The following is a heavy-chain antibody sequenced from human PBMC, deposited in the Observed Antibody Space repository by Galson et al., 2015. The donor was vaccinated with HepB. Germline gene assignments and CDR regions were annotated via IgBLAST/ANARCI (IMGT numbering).Heavy chain of an antibody. J-gene: IGHJ5*02. CDR2: ISYDGSNK. V-gene: IGHV3-30-3*01. CDR1: GFTFSSYA. CDR3: ARWGGNCSGGSCYSGDWFDP. Sequence: SLRLSCAASGFTFSSYAMHWVRQAPGKGLEWVAVISYDGSNKYYADSVKGRFTISRDNSKNTLYLQMNSLRAEDTAVYYCARWGGNCSGGSCYSGDWFDPWGQGTLVTVSS. D-gene: IGHD2-15*01.